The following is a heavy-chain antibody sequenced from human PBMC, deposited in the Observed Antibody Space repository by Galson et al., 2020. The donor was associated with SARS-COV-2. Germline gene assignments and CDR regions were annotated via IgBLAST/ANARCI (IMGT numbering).Heavy chain of an antibody. J-gene: IGHJ6*03. CDR2: ISGSGYNGTP. V-gene: IGHV3-23*01. Sequence: GESLKISCAGSGFTFSDYSIVWVRQAPEKGLEWVSAISGSGYNGTPQYADSVKGRFTISRDNSKDTVYLQMNSLRLDDTAVYYCAKGYTSIGYNYYYMDVWGKGTTVTVSS. D-gene: IGHD5-12*01. CDR1: GFTFSDYS. CDR3: AKGYTSIGYNYYYMDV.